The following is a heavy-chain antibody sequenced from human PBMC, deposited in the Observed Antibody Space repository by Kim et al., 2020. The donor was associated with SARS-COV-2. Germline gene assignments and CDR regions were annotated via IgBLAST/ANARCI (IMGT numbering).Heavy chain of an antibody. CDR1: GFTFSNYG. Sequence: GGSLRLSCAASGFTFSNYGMHWVRQAPGKGLEWVAVIWYDGTNKYYADSVKGRFTISRDNSKNTLYLQMNSLRPEDTAVYYCAKCIVSGSYYRGATWFDPWGQGTLVSVSS. J-gene: IGHJ5*02. D-gene: IGHD3-10*01. CDR3: AKCIVSGSYYRGATWFDP. CDR2: IWYDGTNK. V-gene: IGHV3-33*06.